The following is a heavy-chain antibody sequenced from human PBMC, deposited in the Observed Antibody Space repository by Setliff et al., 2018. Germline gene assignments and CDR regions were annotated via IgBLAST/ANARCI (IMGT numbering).Heavy chain of an antibody. CDR3: ARGIRVGVGAANY. Sequence: SETLSLTCTVSGGSISSFSWSWIRQPPGKGLEWIGYIYNGGGTNYHPSLESRVTIAVDTYNNHFSLKLSSVTAADTGVYYCARGIRVGVGAANYWGLGTLVTVSS. CDR1: GGSISSFS. D-gene: IGHD1-26*01. CDR2: IYNGGGT. J-gene: IGHJ4*02. V-gene: IGHV4-59*01.